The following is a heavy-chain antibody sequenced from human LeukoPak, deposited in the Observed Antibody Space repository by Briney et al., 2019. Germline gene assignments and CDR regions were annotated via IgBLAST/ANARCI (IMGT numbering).Heavy chain of an antibody. CDR1: GGSISSYY. D-gene: IGHD2-2*01. J-gene: IGHJ5*02. CDR3: ARNRYQLLEFNWFDP. Sequence: PSETLSLTCTVSGGSISSYYWSWIRQPPGKGLEWIGYIYYSGSTNYNPSLKSRVTISVDTSKNQFSLKLRSVTAADTAVYYCARNRYQLLEFNWFDPWGQGTLVTVSS. CDR2: IYYSGST. V-gene: IGHV4-59*01.